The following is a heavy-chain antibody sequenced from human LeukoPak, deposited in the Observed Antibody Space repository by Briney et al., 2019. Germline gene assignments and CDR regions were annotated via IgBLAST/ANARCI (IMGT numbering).Heavy chain of an antibody. CDR1: GFTFSSYS. CDR3: AELGITMIGGV. J-gene: IGHJ6*04. V-gene: IGHV3-7*01. CDR2: INHDGSEK. Sequence: GGSLRLSCAASGFTFSSYSMNWVRQAPGKGLEWVANINHDGSEKYYVDSVKGRFTISRDNAKNSLYLQMNSLRAEDTAVYYCAELGITMIGGVWGKGTTVTISS. D-gene: IGHD3-10*02.